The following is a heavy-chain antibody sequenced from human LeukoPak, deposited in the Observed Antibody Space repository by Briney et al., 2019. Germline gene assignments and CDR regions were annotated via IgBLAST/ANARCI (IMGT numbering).Heavy chain of an antibody. CDR3: AKDPVSRDGYTGGSNWFDP. J-gene: IGHJ5*02. CDR1: GFTFSSYA. V-gene: IGHV3-23*01. Sequence: GGSLRLSCAASGFTFSSYAMSWVRQAPGKGLEWVSAISGSGGSTYYADSVKGRFTISRDNSKNTLYLQMNSLRAEDTAVYYCAKDPVSRDGYTGGSNWFDPWGQGTLVTVSS. D-gene: IGHD5-24*01. CDR2: ISGSGGST.